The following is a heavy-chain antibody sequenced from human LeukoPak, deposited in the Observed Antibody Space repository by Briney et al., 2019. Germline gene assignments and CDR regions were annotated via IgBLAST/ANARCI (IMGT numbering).Heavy chain of an antibody. D-gene: IGHD1-14*01. CDR2: INTDGRII. CDR1: GFIFSTYW. CDR3: VAGIGDY. J-gene: IGHJ4*02. Sequence: PGGSLRLSCAASGFIFSTYWMHWVRRAPGKGLVWVSRINTDGRIISYVDSVKGRFTISRDNAKNTVYLQINSLRVEDTALYYCVAGIGDYWGQGSLVTVPS. V-gene: IGHV3-74*03.